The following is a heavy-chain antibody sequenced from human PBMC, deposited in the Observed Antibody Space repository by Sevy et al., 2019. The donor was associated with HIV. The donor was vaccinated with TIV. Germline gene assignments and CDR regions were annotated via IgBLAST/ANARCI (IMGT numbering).Heavy chain of an antibody. D-gene: IGHD5-18*01. J-gene: IGHJ4*02. CDR1: GFSFSSYW. Sequence: GGSLRLSCAASGFSFSSYWMSWVRQAPGKGLEWVATMKEDGSEKYYVDSVEGRFTISRDNAKNSLYLQMNSLRAEDTAVYFCVREGLGGYSYSLDCWGQRALVTVSS. V-gene: IGHV3-7*01. CDR3: VREGLGGYSYSLDC. CDR2: MKEDGSEK.